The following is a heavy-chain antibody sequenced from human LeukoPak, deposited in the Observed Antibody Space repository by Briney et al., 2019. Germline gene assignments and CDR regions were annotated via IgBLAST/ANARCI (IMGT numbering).Heavy chain of an antibody. V-gene: IGHV4-39*07. CDR2: VYYSGST. CDR1: GGSISSSSYY. CDR3: ARGIVGASYYYYYMDV. J-gene: IGHJ6*03. D-gene: IGHD1-26*01. Sequence: SETLSLTCTVSGGSISSSSYYWGWIRQPPGKGLEWIGSVYYSGSTYYNPSLKSRVTISVDTSKNQFSLKLSSVTAADTAVYYCARGIVGASYYYYYMDVWGKGTTVTISS.